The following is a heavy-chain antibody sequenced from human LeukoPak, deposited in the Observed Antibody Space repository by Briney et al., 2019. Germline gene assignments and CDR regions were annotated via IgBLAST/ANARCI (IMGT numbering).Heavy chain of an antibody. J-gene: IGHJ3*01. Sequence: SESLCLTCAFSVRSISSSSYYWGWVRQPPGKGLESIESIYYSGSTCYNPSLKGRVTMSVDTSKNPFSLKRSAVTAAGPALYFCTRRPGRPYCSSSLCVCAFDLWGQGTMVSVSS. CDR2: IYYSGST. CDR1: VRSISSSSYY. V-gene: IGHV4-39*01. CDR3: TRRPGRPYCSSSLCVCAFDL. D-gene: IGHD2-2*01.